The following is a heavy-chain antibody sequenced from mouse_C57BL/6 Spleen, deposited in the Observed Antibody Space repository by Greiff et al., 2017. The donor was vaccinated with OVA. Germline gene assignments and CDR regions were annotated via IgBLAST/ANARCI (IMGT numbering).Heavy chain of an antibody. Sequence: EVKVVESGPGMVKPSQSLSLTCTVTGYSITSGYDWHWIRHFPGNNLEWMGYISYSGSTNYNPSLKSRISITHDTSKNHFFLKLNSVTTEDTATYYCARGGLLRSYFDVWGTGTTVTVSS. V-gene: IGHV3-1*01. D-gene: IGHD2-3*01. J-gene: IGHJ1*03. CDR2: ISYSGST. CDR1: GYSITSGYD. CDR3: ARGGLLRSYFDV.